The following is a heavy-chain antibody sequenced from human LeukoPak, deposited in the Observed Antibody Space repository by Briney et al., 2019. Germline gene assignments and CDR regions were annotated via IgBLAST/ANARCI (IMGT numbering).Heavy chain of an antibody. J-gene: IGHJ3*02. CDR2: ISSSSSYI. V-gene: IGHV3-21*01. Sequence: GGSLRLSCAASGFTFSSYAMHWVRQAPGKGLEWVSSISSSSSYIYYADSVKGRFTFSRDNAKNSLYLQMNSLRAEDTAVYYCARDLEVAAAGAFDIWGQGTMVTVSS. D-gene: IGHD6-13*01. CDR3: ARDLEVAAAGAFDI. CDR1: GFTFSSYA.